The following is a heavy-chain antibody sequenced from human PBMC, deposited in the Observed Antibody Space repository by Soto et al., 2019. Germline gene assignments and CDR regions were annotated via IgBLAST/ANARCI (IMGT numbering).Heavy chain of an antibody. CDR3: AKRASGSFHFYY. CDR2: IIPVFGTP. D-gene: IGHD2-15*01. V-gene: IGHV1-69*01. J-gene: IGHJ4*02. Sequence: QVQLVQSGAEVKKPGSSVKVSCKASGGSFNNYAISWVRQAPGQGLEWMGGIIPVFGTPNYAQKFQGRLTIIAGENSTTAYMELSSVRSHAMVLYYSAKRASGSFHFYYWGQGTLVSVSS. CDR1: GGSFNNYA.